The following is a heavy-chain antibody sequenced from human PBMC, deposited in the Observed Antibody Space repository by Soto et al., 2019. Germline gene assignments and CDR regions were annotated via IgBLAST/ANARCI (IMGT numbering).Heavy chain of an antibody. CDR2: ISGSGGST. V-gene: IGHV3-23*01. D-gene: IGHD6-13*01. J-gene: IGHJ6*02. CDR3: AKDHPYSSSWPARYYYYGMDV. CDR1: GFTFSSYA. Sequence: QAGGSLRLSCAASGFTFSSYAMIWVRQAPGKGLEWVSAISGSGGSTYYADSVKGRFTISRDNSKNTLYLQMNSLRAEDTAVYYCAKDHPYSSSWPARYYYYGMDVWGQGTTVTVSS.